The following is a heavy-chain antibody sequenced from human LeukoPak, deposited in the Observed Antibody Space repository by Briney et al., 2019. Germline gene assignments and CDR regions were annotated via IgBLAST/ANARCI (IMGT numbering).Heavy chain of an antibody. J-gene: IGHJ5*02. V-gene: IGHV1-2*04. CDR3: ARGSRIAAAGTRWFDP. CDR2: INPNSGGT. D-gene: IGHD6-13*01. CDR1: GYTFTGYY. Sequence: ASVKVSCKASGYTFTGYYMHWVRQAPRQGLEWMGWINPNSGGTNYAQKFQGWVTMTRDTSISTAYMELSRLRSDDTAVYYCARGSRIAAAGTRWFDPWGQGTLVTVFS.